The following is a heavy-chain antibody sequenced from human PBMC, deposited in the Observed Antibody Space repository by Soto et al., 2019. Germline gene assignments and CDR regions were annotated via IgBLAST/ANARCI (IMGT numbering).Heavy chain of an antibody. CDR3: ARDGDYDLYYYYGMDV. J-gene: IGHJ6*02. D-gene: IGHD4-17*01. CDR1: GYTFTSYG. Sequence: QVQLVQSGAEVKKPGASVKVSCKASGYTFTSYGISWVRQAPGQGLEWMGWISAYDGNTNYAQKLQGRVTMTTHTCTSTAYLELRSLRSDDTAVYYCARDGDYDLYYYYGMDVWGQGTTVTVSS. CDR2: ISAYDGNT. V-gene: IGHV1-18*01.